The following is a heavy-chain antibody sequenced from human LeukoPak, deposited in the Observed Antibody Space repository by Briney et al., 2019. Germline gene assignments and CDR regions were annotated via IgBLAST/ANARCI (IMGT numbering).Heavy chain of an antibody. Sequence: GSLRLSCAASGFTFSSYWMHWVRQAPGKGLVWVSRINSDGSSITYADSVKGRFTISRDNAKNTLYLQMNSLRVEDTAVYYCAREGRVSGYDFDCWGQGTLVTVSS. CDR3: AREGRVSGYDFDC. CDR1: GFTFSSYW. CDR2: INSDGSSI. J-gene: IGHJ4*02. D-gene: IGHD5-12*01. V-gene: IGHV3-74*03.